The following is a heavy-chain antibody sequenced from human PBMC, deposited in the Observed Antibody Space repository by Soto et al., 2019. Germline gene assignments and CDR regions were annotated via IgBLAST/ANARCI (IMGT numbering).Heavy chain of an antibody. CDR1: GFTFSSYS. CDR3: ASSGWFYYFDY. CDR2: ISSSSSTI. V-gene: IGHV3-48*01. J-gene: IGHJ4*02. Sequence: GGSLRLSCAASGFTFSSYSMNWVRQAPGKGLEWVSYISSSSSTIYYADSVKGRFTISRDNAKNSLYLQMNSLRAEDTAVYYCASSGWFYYFDYWGQGTLVTVSS. D-gene: IGHD6-19*01.